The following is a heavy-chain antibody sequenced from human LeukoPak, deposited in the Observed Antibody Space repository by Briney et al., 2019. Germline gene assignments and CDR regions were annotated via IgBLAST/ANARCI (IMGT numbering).Heavy chain of an antibody. V-gene: IGHV4-31*03. Sequence: SSQTLSLTCTVSGGSISSGGYYWSWIRQHPGKGLEWIGYIYYSGSTYYNPSLKSRVTISVDTSKNQFSLKLSSVTAADTAVHYCARGESYDFWSGYHNWFDPWGQGTLVTVSS. CDR2: IYYSGST. J-gene: IGHJ5*02. CDR3: ARGESYDFWSGYHNWFDP. CDR1: GGSISSGGYY. D-gene: IGHD3-3*01.